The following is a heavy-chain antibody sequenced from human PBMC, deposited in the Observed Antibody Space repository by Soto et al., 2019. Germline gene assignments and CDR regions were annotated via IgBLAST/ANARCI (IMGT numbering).Heavy chain of an antibody. Sequence: GSVKVSCNASGYTLTIYAMHWVRQAPGQRLEWMGWINDGNGNTKYSQKFQGRVTITRDTSASTVYMELSSLRSEDTAVYYCANATVTPAYNWFDPWGQGTLVTVSS. CDR3: ANATVTPAYNWFDP. CDR1: GYTLTIYA. CDR2: INDGNGNT. J-gene: IGHJ5*02. V-gene: IGHV1-3*01. D-gene: IGHD4-4*01.